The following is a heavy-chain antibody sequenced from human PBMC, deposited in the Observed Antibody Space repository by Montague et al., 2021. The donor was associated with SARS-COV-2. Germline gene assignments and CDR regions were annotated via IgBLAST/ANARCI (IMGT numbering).Heavy chain of an antibody. Sequence: SETLSLTCTVSGGSISSSSYYWVWIRQSPGKGLEWIGSIYYSGSTYDNPSLKSRVSISVDTSKNQFSLKLNSVTAADTAVYYCARLLLELPGDYWGQGTLVTVSS. D-gene: IGHD1-7*01. CDR3: ARLLLELPGDY. CDR1: GGSISSSSYY. CDR2: IYYSGST. V-gene: IGHV4-39*01. J-gene: IGHJ4*02.